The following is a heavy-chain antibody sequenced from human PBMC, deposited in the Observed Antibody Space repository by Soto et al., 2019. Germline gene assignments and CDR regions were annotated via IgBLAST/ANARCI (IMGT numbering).Heavy chain of an antibody. J-gene: IGHJ4*02. CDR2: IYYSGSP. CDR3: ARHTYCGGDCYLGPISAQYFDY. Sequence: SETLSLTCTVSGGSISGSYYYWGWIRQSPGKGLEWIASIYYSGSPYYNPSLKSRVTISVDTSKNQFSPKLTSVTAADTAVYYCARHTYCGGDCYLGPISAQYFDYWGQGTLVTVSS. V-gene: IGHV4-39*01. CDR1: GGSISGSYYY. D-gene: IGHD2-21*02.